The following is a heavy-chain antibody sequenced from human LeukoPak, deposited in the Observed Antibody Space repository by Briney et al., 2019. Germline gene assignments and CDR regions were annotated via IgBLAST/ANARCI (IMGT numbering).Heavy chain of an antibody. CDR1: GFTFSSYA. J-gene: IGHJ4*02. Sequence: GGSLRLSCAASGFTFSSYAMSWVRQAPGKGLEWVGRIASKTDGGTTDYAAPVKGRFTISRDDSKNTLFLQMNSLKTEDTAVYCCTTGIRGDCGQGTLVTVSS. CDR3: TTGIRGD. V-gene: IGHV3-15*04. CDR2: IASKTDGGTT.